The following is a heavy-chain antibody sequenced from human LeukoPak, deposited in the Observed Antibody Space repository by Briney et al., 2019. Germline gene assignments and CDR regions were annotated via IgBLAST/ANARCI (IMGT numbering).Heavy chain of an antibody. J-gene: IGHJ4*02. CDR2: ISYDGSNK. Sequence: GRSLRLSCAASGFTFSSYAMHWVRQAPGKGLEWVAVISYDGSNKYYADSVKGRFTISRDNSKNTLYLQMNSLRAEDTAVYYCARDGGRGYSGYAGPAVYYWGQGTLVTVSS. CDR1: GFTFSSYA. V-gene: IGHV3-30-3*01. D-gene: IGHD5-12*01. CDR3: ARDGGRGYSGYAGPAVYY.